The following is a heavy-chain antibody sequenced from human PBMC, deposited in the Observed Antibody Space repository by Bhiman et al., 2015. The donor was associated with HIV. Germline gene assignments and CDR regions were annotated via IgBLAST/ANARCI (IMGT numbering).Heavy chain of an antibody. J-gene: IGHJ3*02. V-gene: IGHV3-21*04. CDR3: ARSKLQFLAPDAFDI. Sequence: EVQLVESGGGLVKPGGSLRLSCAASGFTFSSYSMNWVRQAPGKGLEWVSSISSSGNTYYADSVKGRFTISRDSSKNTLYLQIDTLKAEDTAVYYCARSKLQFLAPDAFDIWGQGTMVTVSS. CDR1: GFTFSSYS. CDR2: ISSSGNT. D-gene: IGHD5-24*01.